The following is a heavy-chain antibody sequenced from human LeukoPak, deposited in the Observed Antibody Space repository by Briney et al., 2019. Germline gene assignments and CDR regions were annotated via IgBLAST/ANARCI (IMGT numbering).Heavy chain of an antibody. CDR1: GFTFSTYA. V-gene: IGHV3-23*01. D-gene: IGHD4-17*01. CDR3: VKSETIMTAVMTG. J-gene: IGHJ4*02. Sequence: GGSLRLSCAASGFTFSTYAMNWVRQAPGTGLEWVSTISGISGSTYYADSVKGRFTISRDNSKNTLYLQMNSLRAEDTAVYYCVKSETIMTAVMTGWGQGTLVTVSS. CDR2: ISGISGST.